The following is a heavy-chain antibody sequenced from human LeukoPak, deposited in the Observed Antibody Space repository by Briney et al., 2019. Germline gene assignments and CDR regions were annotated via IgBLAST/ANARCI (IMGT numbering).Heavy chain of an antibody. J-gene: IGHJ6*03. V-gene: IGHV1-69*13. Sequence: SVKVSCKASGGTFSSYAISWVRQAPGQGLEWMGGIIPIFGTANYAQRFQGRVTITADESTSTAYMELSSLRSEDTSVYYCASGRITIFGGRDYYYYMDVWGKGTTVTVSS. CDR2: IIPIFGTA. CDR3: ASGRITIFGGRDYYYYMDV. CDR1: GGTFSSYA. D-gene: IGHD3-3*01.